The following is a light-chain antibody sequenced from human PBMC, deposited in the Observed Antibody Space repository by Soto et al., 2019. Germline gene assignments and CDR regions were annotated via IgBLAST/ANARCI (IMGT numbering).Light chain of an antibody. CDR1: QSVNSN. J-gene: IGKJ1*01. Sequence: EIVLTQSPDTLSLSPGESATLPCRASQSVNSNLAWYQQKPGQAPRLLIYDTSTRATGIPARFSGSGSGTEFTLTISSLQSEDFAVYYCQQYHNWPPWTFGQGTKVDIK. CDR3: QQYHNWPPWT. V-gene: IGKV3-15*01. CDR2: DTS.